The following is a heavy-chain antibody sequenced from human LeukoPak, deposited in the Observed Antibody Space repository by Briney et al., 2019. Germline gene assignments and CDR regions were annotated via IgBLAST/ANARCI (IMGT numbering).Heavy chain of an antibody. CDR3: ATGPHMVTLD. CDR1: GFTFSDYS. J-gene: IGHJ4*02. D-gene: IGHD5-18*01. Sequence: PGGSLRLSCAASGFTFSDYSMHWVRQAPGKGLNWVAFIRYDGNNKYYADSVKGRFTISRDNSKNMLYLEMNSLKTEDTAVYYCATGPHMVTLDWGQGTLVTVSS. V-gene: IGHV3-30*02. CDR2: IRYDGNNK.